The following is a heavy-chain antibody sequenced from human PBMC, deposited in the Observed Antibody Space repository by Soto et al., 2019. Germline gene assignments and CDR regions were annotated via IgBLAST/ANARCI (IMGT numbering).Heavy chain of an antibody. CDR1: GFTFSSYA. CDR2: ISSNGGST. Sequence: EVQLVESGGGLVQPGGSLRLSCAASGFTFSSYAMHWVRQAPGKGLEYVSAISSNGGSTYYANSVKGRFTISRDNSKNTLYLQMGSLRAEDMAVYYCARDQGAVAGTVDYWGQGTLVTVSS. D-gene: IGHD6-19*01. CDR3: ARDQGAVAGTVDY. J-gene: IGHJ4*02. V-gene: IGHV3-64*01.